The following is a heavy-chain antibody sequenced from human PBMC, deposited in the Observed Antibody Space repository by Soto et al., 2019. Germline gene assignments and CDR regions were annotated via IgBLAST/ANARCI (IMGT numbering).Heavy chain of an antibody. J-gene: IGHJ4*02. V-gene: IGHV4-4*08. D-gene: IGHD3-22*01. CDR1: GASIRGHY. CDR2: IYDSGIT. Sequence: QVHLQEAGPGLVKPSGALSLTCTVSGASIRGHYWSWIRQPPGKEPEWIGYIYDSGITHYNPSLVSRLTLSVDSSKDQFSLKLPSAPVADTAIYYCARLNYYDSLYYFDYWGPGTLVTVSS. CDR3: ARLNYYDSLYYFDY.